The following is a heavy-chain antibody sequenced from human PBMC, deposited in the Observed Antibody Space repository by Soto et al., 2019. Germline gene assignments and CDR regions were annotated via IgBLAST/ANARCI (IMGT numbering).Heavy chain of an antibody. V-gene: IGHV3-30*18. D-gene: IGHD6-6*01. CDR3: AKEGGYSSSSTNFDY. CDR2: ISYDGSNK. J-gene: IGHJ4*02. CDR1: GFTFSSYG. Sequence: QVQLVESGGGVVQPGRSLRLSCAASGFTFSSYGMHWVRQAPGKGLEWVAVISYDGSNKLYADSVKGRFTISRDNSKNTLYLQMNSLRAEDTAVYYCAKEGGYSSSSTNFDYWVQGTLVTVSS.